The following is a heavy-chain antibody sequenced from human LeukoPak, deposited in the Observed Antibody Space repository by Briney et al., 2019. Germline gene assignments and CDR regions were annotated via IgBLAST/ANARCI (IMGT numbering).Heavy chain of an antibody. D-gene: IGHD3-10*01. CDR2: IRYDGSNK. CDR3: AKDSERNYYGSGSYYPTQFDY. CDR1: GFTFSSYA. J-gene: IGHJ4*02. V-gene: IGHV3-30*02. Sequence: GGSLRLSCAASGFTFSSYAMHWVRQAPGRGLEWVAFIRYDGSNKYYADSVKGRFTISRDNSKNTLYLQMNSLRAEDTAVYYCAKDSERNYYGSGSYYPTQFDYWGQGTLVTVSS.